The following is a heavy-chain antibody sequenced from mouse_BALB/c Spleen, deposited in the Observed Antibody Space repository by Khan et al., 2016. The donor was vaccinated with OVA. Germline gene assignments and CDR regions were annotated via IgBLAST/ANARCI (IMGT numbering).Heavy chain of an antibody. V-gene: IGHV2-2*01. CDR2: IRSGGST. CDR3: ARNSHMYDFTY. CDR1: GSSLSTYG. D-gene: IGHD2-14*01. Sequence: VQLQESGPGLVQPSQSLSITCTVSGSSLSTYGIHWIRQSQGKGLEWLGVIRSGGSTDYNGAFISRLNITKDNSKSQVFFKMNSLQADDTAIYYCARNSHMYDFTYWGQGTLVTVSA. J-gene: IGHJ3*01.